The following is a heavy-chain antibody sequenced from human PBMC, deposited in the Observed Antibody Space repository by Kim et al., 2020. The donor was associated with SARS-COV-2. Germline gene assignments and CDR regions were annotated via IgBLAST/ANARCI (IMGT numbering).Heavy chain of an antibody. CDR2: ISYDGSNK. D-gene: IGHD3-10*01. V-gene: IGHV3-30*18. CDR1: GFTFSSYG. CDR3: AKDSRGIFGFGAHYFDY. Sequence: GGSLRLSCAASGFTFSSYGMHWVRQAPGKGLEWVAVISYDGSNKYYADSVKGRFTISRDNSKNTLYLQMNSLRAEDTAVYYCAKDSRGIFGFGAHYFDY. J-gene: IGHJ4*01.